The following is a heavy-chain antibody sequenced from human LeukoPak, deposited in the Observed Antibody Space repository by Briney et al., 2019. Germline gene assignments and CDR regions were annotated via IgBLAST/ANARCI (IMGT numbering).Heavy chain of an antibody. CDR2: ISSSSSYI. J-gene: IGHJ4*02. CDR3: ARGPSGYHNT. D-gene: IGHD5-12*01. V-gene: IGHV3-21*01. CDR1: GFTFSSYS. Sequence: AGGSLRLSCAASGFTFSSYSMNWVRQAPGKGLEWVSSISSSSSYIYYADSVKGRFTISRDNSKNTLYLQMNSLRAEDTAVYYCARGPSGYHNTGGQGTLVTVSS.